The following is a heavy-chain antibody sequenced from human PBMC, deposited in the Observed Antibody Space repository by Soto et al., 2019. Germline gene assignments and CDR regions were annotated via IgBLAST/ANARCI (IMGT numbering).Heavy chain of an antibody. CDR1: GFTFTSYG. V-gene: IGHV1-18*01. Sequence: QVQLVQSGAEVKKPGASMKVSCKASGFTFTSYGISWVRQAPGQGLEWMGWVSAYNGNTHCAQKLHGRVTMTTDTSTTTAYMELRNLRSDDTAVYYCSRGGSSWQPHEDYWGQGTLVTVSS. J-gene: IGHJ4*02. CDR3: SRGGSSWQPHEDY. D-gene: IGHD6-13*01. CDR2: VSAYNGNT.